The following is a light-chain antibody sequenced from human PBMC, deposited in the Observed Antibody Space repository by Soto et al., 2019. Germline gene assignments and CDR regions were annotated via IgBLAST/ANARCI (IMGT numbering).Light chain of an antibody. Sequence: EIVMTQSPATLSVSPGERATLSCRASQSVSSAYLAWYQQKPGRAPRLLIYAASSRATGIPDRFSGSGSGTDFTLTISRLDPEDFAVYYCQQYGSSPSTFGQGTRLEIK. CDR2: AAS. CDR3: QQYGSSPST. CDR1: QSVSSAY. V-gene: IGKV3-20*01. J-gene: IGKJ5*01.